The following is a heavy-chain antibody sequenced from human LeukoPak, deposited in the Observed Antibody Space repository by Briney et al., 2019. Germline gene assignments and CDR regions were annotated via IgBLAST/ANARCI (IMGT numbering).Heavy chain of an antibody. CDR2: INWKGDIM. D-gene: IGHD3-22*01. J-gene: IGHJ4*02. CDR3: ARKSGSSGYPFDY. CDR1: GFTFDDHA. Sequence: GGSLRLSCASSGFTFDDHAMAWVRQAPGKGLEWVSVINWKGDIMDYADSVKGRFTISRDNARNSLYLQMDRLRAEDTAVYYCARKSGSSGYPFDYWGQGTLVTVSS. V-gene: IGHV3-20*04.